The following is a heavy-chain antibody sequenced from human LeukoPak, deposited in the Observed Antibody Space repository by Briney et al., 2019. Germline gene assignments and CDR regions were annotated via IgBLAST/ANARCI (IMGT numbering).Heavy chain of an antibody. CDR2: ISYDGSNK. CDR3: ARDPSRAADAFDI. V-gene: IGHV3-30-3*01. Sequence: PGGSLRLSCAASGFTFSSYAMHWVRQAPGKGLEWVAVISYDGSNKYYADSVKGRFTISRDNARNSLYLQMNSLRAEDTAVYYCARDPSRAADAFDIWGQGTMVTVSS. CDR1: GFTFSSYA. J-gene: IGHJ3*02.